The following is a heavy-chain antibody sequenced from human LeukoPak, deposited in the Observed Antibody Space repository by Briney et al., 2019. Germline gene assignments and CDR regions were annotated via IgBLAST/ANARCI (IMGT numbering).Heavy chain of an antibody. J-gene: IGHJ4*02. Sequence: GGSLRLSCAASGFTFSSNSMNWVRQAPGKGLEWVSSISSSSSYIYYADSVKGRFTISRDNAKNSLYLQMNSLRAEDTAVYYCARSMDYGDYALLYWGQGTLVTVSS. D-gene: IGHD4-17*01. CDR1: GFTFSSNS. CDR2: ISSSSSYI. CDR3: ARSMDYGDYALLY. V-gene: IGHV3-21*01.